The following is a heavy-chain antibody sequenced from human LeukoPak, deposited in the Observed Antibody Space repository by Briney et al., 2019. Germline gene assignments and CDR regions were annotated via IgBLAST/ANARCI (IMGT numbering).Heavy chain of an antibody. V-gene: IGHV1-69*05. D-gene: IGHD3-3*01. CDR3: ARGDCDFWSAYPY. Sequence: GASVKVSCKASGGALNNSAISWMRQAPGQGLEWMGGIIPIVDTPIYAQQFQGRITFITDGSTNTAYMELNSLRSDDTAVYYCARGDCDFWSAYPYWGQGTLVTVSS. CDR2: IIPIVDTP. J-gene: IGHJ4*02. CDR1: GGALNNSA.